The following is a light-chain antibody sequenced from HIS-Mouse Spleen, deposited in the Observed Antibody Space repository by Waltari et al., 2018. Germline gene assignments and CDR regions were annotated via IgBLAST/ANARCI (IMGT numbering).Light chain of an antibody. CDR2: DVS. J-gene: IGLJ1*01. V-gene: IGLV2-11*01. Sequence: QSALTQPRSVSGSPGQSVTISCTGTSSDVGGYNYVSWYQQHPGKAPKLMIYDVSKRPSGGPARVSGSKSGNTASLTISGLQAEDEADYYCCSYAGSYRVFGTGTKVTVL. CDR3: CSYAGSYRV. CDR1: SSDVGGYNY.